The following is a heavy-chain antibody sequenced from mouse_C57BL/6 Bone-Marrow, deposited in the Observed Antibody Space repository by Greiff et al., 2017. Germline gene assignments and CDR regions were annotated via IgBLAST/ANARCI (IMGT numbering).Heavy chain of an antibody. Sequence: VQLQQPGAELVKPGASVMMSCKASGYTFTSYWKTWVKQRPGQGLEWIGDIYPGSGSTNYNEQFKSKAPLTGDTSSSTASMQLRSLTSEDSAVYYCAREGLGYREAYYAMDYWGQGTSVTVSS. V-gene: IGHV1-55*01. J-gene: IGHJ4*01. D-gene: IGHD2-12*01. CDR3: AREGLGYREAYYAMDY. CDR2: IYPGSGST. CDR1: GYTFTSYW.